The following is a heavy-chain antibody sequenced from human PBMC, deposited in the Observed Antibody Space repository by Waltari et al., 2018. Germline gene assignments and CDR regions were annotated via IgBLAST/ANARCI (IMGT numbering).Heavy chain of an antibody. CDR1: GFTFSTYA. D-gene: IGHD2-2*01. J-gene: IGHJ6*03. CDR2: ISRKNGTT. Sequence: EVQLVESGGDLVQPGGSLRLSCAASGFTFSTYAMSWVRKAPGKGMEWARSISRKNGTTANENSGEGRSPTSRDNARNTLCLKVNSRGAEDMAVNDCVRGMIPAVPYSWGVYDGGKGPTVTVS. V-gene: IGHV3-23*02. CDR3: VRGMIPAVPYSWGVYD.